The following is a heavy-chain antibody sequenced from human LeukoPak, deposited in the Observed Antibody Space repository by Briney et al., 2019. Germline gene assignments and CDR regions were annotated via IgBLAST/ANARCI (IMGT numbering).Heavy chain of an antibody. J-gene: IGHJ4*02. CDR2: VYYSGST. CDR1: GGSINTGDYF. V-gene: IGHV4-31*03. CDR3: ARDDRRHLVFDS. Sequence: KSSETLSLTCTVSGGSINTGDYFWSWIRQHPGKGLEWIGYVYYSGSTYYNPSLKSRVIISVDTSKNQFSLKLSSVTAADTAIYYCARDDRRHLVFDSWGQGTLVTVSS. D-gene: IGHD3-22*01.